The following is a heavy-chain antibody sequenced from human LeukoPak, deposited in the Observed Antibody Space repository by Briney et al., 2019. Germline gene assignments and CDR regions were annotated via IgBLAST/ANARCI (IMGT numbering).Heavy chain of an antibody. Sequence: GGSLRLSCVASGFPFSTYWMSWVRQAPGKGLQWVANINQDGSEENSVDSVKGRFTISRDNAKNSLYLQMNSLRGEDTAVYYCVRDLTGPYFYYGMDVWGQGTTVTVSS. CDR2: INQDGSEE. V-gene: IGHV3-7*01. CDR1: GFPFSTYW. J-gene: IGHJ6*02. CDR3: VRDLTGPYFYYGMDV.